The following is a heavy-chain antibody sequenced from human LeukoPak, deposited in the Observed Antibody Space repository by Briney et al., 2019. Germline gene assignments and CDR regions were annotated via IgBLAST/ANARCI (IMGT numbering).Heavy chain of an antibody. CDR1: GYTFTGYY. Sequence: GASVKVSCKASGYTFTGYYMHWVRQAPGQGLEWMGWISAYNGNTNYAQKLQGRVTMTTDTSTSTAYMELRSLRSDDTAVYYCARTNPSFGLRAFDIWGQGTMVTVSS. D-gene: IGHD1-14*01. CDR2: ISAYNGNT. J-gene: IGHJ3*02. V-gene: IGHV1-18*04. CDR3: ARTNPSFGLRAFDI.